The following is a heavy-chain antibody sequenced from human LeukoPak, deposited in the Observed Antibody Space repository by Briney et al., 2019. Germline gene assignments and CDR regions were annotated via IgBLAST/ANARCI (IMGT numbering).Heavy chain of an antibody. Sequence: PGRSLRLSCAASGFTFSSYAMHWVRQAPGKGLEWVAFIRFDGRDKYYADSVKGRFTISRDNSKSTLDLQMNSLRVEDTAVYYCAKDRYSTSSTFTINPFDYWGQGILVTVSS. CDR1: GFTFSSYA. V-gene: IGHV3-30*02. CDR3: AKDRYSTSSTFTINPFDY. J-gene: IGHJ4*02. CDR2: IRFDGRDK. D-gene: IGHD6-13*01.